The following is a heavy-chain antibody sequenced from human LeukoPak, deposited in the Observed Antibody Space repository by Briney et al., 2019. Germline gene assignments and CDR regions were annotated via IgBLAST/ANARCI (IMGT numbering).Heavy chain of an antibody. J-gene: IGHJ5*02. CDR3: ARVFSDFWSGYSYGWWFDP. D-gene: IGHD3-3*01. V-gene: IGHV3-7*01. CDR1: GFTFSSYW. CDR2: IKQDGSEK. Sequence: GGSLRLSCAASGFTFSSYWMSWVRQAPGKGLEWVANIKQDGSEKYYADSVKGRFTISRDNAKNSLYLQMNSLRAEDTAVYYCARVFSDFWSGYSYGWWFDPWGQGTLVTVSS.